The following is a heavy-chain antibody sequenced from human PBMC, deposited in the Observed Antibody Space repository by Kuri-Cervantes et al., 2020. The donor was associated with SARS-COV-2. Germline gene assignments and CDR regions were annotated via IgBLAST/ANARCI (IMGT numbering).Heavy chain of an antibody. CDR1: GGTFSSYA. Sequence: SVKVSCKASGGTFSSYAISWVRQAPGQGLEWMGGIIPIFGTANYAQKFQGRVTITADESTSTAYMELSSLRSEDTAVYYCAREGLDYCSGGSCYPAPSYYYYYGMDVWGQGTTVTVSS. J-gene: IGHJ6*02. CDR3: AREGLDYCSGGSCYPAPSYYYYYGMDV. V-gene: IGHV1-69*13. CDR2: IIPIFGTA. D-gene: IGHD2-15*01.